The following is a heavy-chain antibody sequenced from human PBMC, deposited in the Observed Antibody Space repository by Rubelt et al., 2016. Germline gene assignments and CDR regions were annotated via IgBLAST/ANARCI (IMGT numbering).Heavy chain of an antibody. CDR3: TTGDSYGKDY. Sequence: GGVSAISGSGGSTYYADSVKGRFTISRDNSKNTLYLQMNSLRAEDTAVYYCTTGDSYGKDYWGQGTLVTVSS. J-gene: IGHJ4*02. V-gene: IGHV3-23*01. CDR2: ISGSGGST. D-gene: IGHD5-18*01.